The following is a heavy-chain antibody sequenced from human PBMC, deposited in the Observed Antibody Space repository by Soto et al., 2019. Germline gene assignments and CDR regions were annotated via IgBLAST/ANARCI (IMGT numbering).Heavy chain of an antibody. J-gene: IGHJ5*02. V-gene: IGHV1-18*01. Sequence: GASVKVSCKASGYTFTSYGISWVRQAPGQGLEWMGWISAYNGNTNYAQKLQGRVTMTTDTSTSTAYMELRSLRSDDTAVYYCARYRVEALGYCSSTSCYPFDPWGQGTLVTVSS. CDR3: ARYRVEALGYCSSTSCYPFDP. D-gene: IGHD2-2*01. CDR2: ISAYNGNT. CDR1: GYTFTSYG.